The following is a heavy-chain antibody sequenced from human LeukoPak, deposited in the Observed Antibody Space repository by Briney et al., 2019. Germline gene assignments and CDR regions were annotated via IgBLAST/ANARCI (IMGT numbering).Heavy chain of an antibody. Sequence: SETLSLTCAVYGGSFSGYYWGWIRQPPGKGLEWIGSIYYSGSTYYNPSLKSRVTISVDTSKNQFSLKLSSVTAADTAVYYCARAYYDFWSGYFEGRYYYYYMDVWGKGTTVTVSS. CDR3: ARAYYDFWSGYFEGRYYYYYMDV. V-gene: IGHV4-34*01. CDR2: IYYSGST. CDR1: GGSFSGYY. D-gene: IGHD3-3*01. J-gene: IGHJ6*03.